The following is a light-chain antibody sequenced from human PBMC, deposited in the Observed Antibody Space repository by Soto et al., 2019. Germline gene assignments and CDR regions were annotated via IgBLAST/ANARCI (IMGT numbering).Light chain of an antibody. Sequence: DIVMTQSPDSLAVSLGERVTINCKSSQSVLYSSNNRNYLAWYQQKPGQPPKLLIYWASTRESGVHDRFSGSGSGTDFTLTISSLQAEDVAVYYCKQYYNTPLTVGGGTKVDIK. CDR2: WAS. CDR1: QSVLYSSNNRNY. V-gene: IGKV4-1*01. J-gene: IGKJ4*01. CDR3: KQYYNTPLT.